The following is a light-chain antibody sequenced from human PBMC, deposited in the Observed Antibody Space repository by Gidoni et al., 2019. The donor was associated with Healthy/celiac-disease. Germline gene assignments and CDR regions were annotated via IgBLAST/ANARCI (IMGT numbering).Light chain of an antibody. Sequence: QSALTQPASVSGSPGPSITISCTGTSSDVGGYNYVSWYQQHPGKSPKLIIYDGSNRPSGVSNRFSVSKSGNTASLTISGLQAEDEADYYCSSYTSSSTLVFGGGTKLTVL. J-gene: IGLJ3*02. CDR3: SSYTSSSTLV. CDR2: DGS. V-gene: IGLV2-14*03. CDR1: SSDVGGYNY.